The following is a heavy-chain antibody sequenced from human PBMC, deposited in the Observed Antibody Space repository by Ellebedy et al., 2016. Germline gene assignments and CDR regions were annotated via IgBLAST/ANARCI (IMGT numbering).Heavy chain of an antibody. J-gene: IGHJ5*02. D-gene: IGHD2-2*01. CDR1: GFTFSSYA. Sequence: GESLKISXAASGFTFSSYAMSWVRQAPGKGLEWVSAISGSGGSTYYADSVKGRFTISRDNAKNPLYLQMNSLRDEDTAVYYCARGSTSLFNPWGQGTLVTVSS. CDR2: ISGSGGST. CDR3: ARGSTSLFNP. V-gene: IGHV3-23*01.